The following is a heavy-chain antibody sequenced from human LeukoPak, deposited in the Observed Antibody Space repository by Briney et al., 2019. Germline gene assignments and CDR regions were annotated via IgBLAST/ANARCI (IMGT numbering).Heavy chain of an antibody. CDR2: ISYDGSNK. J-gene: IGHJ6*03. D-gene: IGHD1-26*01. CDR3: AREPSGDYCMDV. V-gene: IGHV3-30*03. Sequence: GGSLRLSCAASGFSFSYYGMHWVRQAPGKGLEWVAVISYDGSNKYYADSVKGRFTISRDNSKNTLYLQMNSLRAEDTAVYYCAREPSGDYCMDVWGKGTTVTVSS. CDR1: GFSFSYYG.